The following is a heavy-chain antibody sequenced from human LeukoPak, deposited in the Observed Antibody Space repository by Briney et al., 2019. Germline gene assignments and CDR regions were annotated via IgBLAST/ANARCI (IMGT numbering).Heavy chain of an antibody. V-gene: IGHV4-39*01. J-gene: IGHJ4*02. Sequence: PSETLSLTXTVSGGSISSSSYYWGWIRQPPGKGLEWIGSIYYSGSTYYNPSLKSRVTISVDTSKNQFSLKLSSVTAADTAVYYCARNDYGDYGYWGQGTLVTVSS. D-gene: IGHD4-17*01. CDR2: IYYSGST. CDR3: ARNDYGDYGY. CDR1: GGSISSSSYY.